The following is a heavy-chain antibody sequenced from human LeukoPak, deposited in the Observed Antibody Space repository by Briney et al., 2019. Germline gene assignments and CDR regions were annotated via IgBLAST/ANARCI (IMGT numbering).Heavy chain of an antibody. Sequence: GESLKISCQASGYIFMTYWIGWVRQLPGNGLEWMAIIYPGDSDTNYSPSVQDQVTISADKSINTAYLHWRSLKASDTAMYYCARLSMIDTFDIWGLGTVVTVSS. J-gene: IGHJ3*02. D-gene: IGHD3-22*01. CDR1: GYIFMTYW. CDR2: IYPGDSDT. CDR3: ARLSMIDTFDI. V-gene: IGHV5-51*01.